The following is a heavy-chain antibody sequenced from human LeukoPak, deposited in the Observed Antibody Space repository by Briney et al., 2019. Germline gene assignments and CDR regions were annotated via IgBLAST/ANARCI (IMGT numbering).Heavy chain of an antibody. Sequence: IPGGSLRLSCAASGFTFSDYYMSWIRQAPGKGLEWVSYISSSGSTIYYADSVKGRFTISRDNSENTLYLKMNSLRAEDTAVYFCARDLKSGSTFQHHYGMDVWGQGTTVTVSS. J-gene: IGHJ6*02. V-gene: IGHV3-11*04. D-gene: IGHD5-12*01. CDR2: ISSSGSTI. CDR1: GFTFSDYY. CDR3: ARDLKSGSTFQHHYGMDV.